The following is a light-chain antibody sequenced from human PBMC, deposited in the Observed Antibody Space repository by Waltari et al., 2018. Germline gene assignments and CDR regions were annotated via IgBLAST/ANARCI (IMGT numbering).Light chain of an antibody. Sequence: EIVLTQSPATLSLSPGARATLSGRASQSVSSYLAWYQQKPGQAPRLPIYDASDRATGIPARFSGSGAGTDFTLTISSLEPEDFAVYYCQQRSNWPPYTFGQGTKLEIK. CDR1: QSVSSY. CDR2: DAS. CDR3: QQRSNWPPYT. V-gene: IGKV3-11*01. J-gene: IGKJ2*01.